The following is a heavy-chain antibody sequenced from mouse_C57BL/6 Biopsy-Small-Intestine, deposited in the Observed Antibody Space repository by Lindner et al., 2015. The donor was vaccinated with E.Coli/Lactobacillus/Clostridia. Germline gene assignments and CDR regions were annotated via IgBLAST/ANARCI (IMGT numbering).Heavy chain of an antibody. V-gene: IGHV1-80*01. CDR2: IYPGDGDT. J-gene: IGHJ2*01. CDR1: GYAFSSYW. Sequence: VQLQESGAELVKPGASVKISCKASGYAFSSYWMNWVKQRPGKGLEWIGQIYPGDGDTNYNGKFKAKATLTADKSSSTAYMQLSSLTSEDSAVYFCARIHYYGSSFFDYWGQGTTLTVSS. D-gene: IGHD1-1*01. CDR3: ARIHYYGSSFFDY.